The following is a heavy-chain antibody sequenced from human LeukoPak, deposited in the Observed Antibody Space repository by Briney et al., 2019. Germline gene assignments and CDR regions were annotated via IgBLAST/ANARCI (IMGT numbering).Heavy chain of an antibody. D-gene: IGHD2-2*01. V-gene: IGHV4-59*01. J-gene: IGHJ4*02. CDR2: IYYSGST. CDR3: ARESRSSPGHFDY. Sequence: SETLSLTCTVSGGSISSYYWSWIRQPPGNGLEWIGYIYYSGSTNYNPSLKSRVTISVDTSKNQFSLKLSSVTAADSAVYYCARESRSSPGHFDYWGQGTLVTVSS. CDR1: GGSISSYY.